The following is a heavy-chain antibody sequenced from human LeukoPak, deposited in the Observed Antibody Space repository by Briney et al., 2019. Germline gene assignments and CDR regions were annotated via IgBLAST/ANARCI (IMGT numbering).Heavy chain of an antibody. Sequence: PGGSLRLSCAASGFSFSSYAMTWVRQAPGKGLEWVSLISGSGGNTYYADSVKGRFTISRDNSNNTLFLQMNSLRAEDTAVYYCAKDYSNPYTMDVWGRGTTVTVSS. CDR3: AKDYSNPYTMDV. V-gene: IGHV3-23*01. D-gene: IGHD3-10*01. CDR1: GFSFSSYA. J-gene: IGHJ6*02. CDR2: ISGSGGNT.